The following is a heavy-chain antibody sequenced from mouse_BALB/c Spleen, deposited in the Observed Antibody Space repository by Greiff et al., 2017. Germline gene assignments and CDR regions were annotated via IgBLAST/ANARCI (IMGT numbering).Heavy chain of an antibody. D-gene: IGHD1-1*01. CDR1: GFTFSDYY. CDR2: ISDGGSYT. CDR3: ARGGFITTVVALDYYAMDY. V-gene: IGHV5-4*02. J-gene: IGHJ4*01. Sequence: EVKLVESGGGLVKPGGSLKLSCAASGFTFSDYYMYWVRQTPEKRLEWVATISDGGSYTYYPDSVKGRFTISRDNAKNNLYLQMSSLKSEDTAMYYCARGGFITTVVALDYYAMDYWGQGTSVTVSS.